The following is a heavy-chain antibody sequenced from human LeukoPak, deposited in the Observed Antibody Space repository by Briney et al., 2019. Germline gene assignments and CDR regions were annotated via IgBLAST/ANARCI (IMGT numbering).Heavy chain of an antibody. CDR1: GFTFSYYG. CDR3: AKSLMRDRWFGES. CDR2: IRYDGNDK. D-gene: IGHD3-10*01. Sequence: PGGSLRLSCAAPGFTFSYYGMHWVRQAPGKGLEWVAFIRYDGNDKYYAESVKGRFTISRDTSRNTVYLQMNRLRREDTAVYYCAKSLMRDRWFGESWGQGTLVTVSS. J-gene: IGHJ5*02. V-gene: IGHV3-30*02.